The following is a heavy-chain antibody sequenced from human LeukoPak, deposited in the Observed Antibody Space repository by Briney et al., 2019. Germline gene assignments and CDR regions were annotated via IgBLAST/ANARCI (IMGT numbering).Heavy chain of an antibody. CDR2: ISSSSSYI. CDR1: GFTFSSYS. V-gene: IGHV3-21*01. D-gene: IGHD2-21*01. CDR3: ARGASAIPFDD. J-gene: IGHJ4*02. Sequence: GGSLRLSCAASGFTFSSYSMNCVRQAPGKGLEWVSSISSSSSYIYYADSVKGRFTISRDNAKNSLYLQMNSLRAEDTAVYYCARGASAIPFDDWGQGTLVTVSS.